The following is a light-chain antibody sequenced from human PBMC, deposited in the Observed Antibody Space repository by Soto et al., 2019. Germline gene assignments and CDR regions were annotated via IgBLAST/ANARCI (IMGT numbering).Light chain of an antibody. Sequence: QSALTQPASVSGSPGQSITISCTGSSSKVGDFNFVSWIQHHPGKAPKLIIYDVNNRPSGVSNRFPGSKSGNTASLTISGLQAEDEAVYYCSSYTTNSLHLFGGGTKLTVL. J-gene: IGLJ2*01. V-gene: IGLV2-14*03. CDR3: SSYTTNSLHL. CDR2: DVN. CDR1: SSKVGDFNF.